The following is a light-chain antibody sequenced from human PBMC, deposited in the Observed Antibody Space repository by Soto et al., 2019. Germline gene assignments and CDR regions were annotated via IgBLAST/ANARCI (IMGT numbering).Light chain of an antibody. CDR3: QQYSMSPST. V-gene: IGKV3-20*01. Sequence: EIVLTQSPGTLSLSPGERATLSCRASQTISASYLAWYQQKLGQAPRLLIYDASSRAAGIPDRFSGSGSGTDFTLTISRLEPEDFAVYYCQQYSMSPSTFGQGTKVEIK. CDR2: DAS. J-gene: IGKJ1*01. CDR1: QTISASY.